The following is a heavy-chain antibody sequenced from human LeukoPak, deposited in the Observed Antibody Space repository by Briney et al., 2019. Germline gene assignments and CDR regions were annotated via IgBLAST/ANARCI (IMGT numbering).Heavy chain of an antibody. J-gene: IGHJ1*01. CDR2: IYHSGST. CDR1: GYSISSGYY. CDR3: ARDGASVQFQH. Sequence: SETLSLTCTVSGYSISSGYYWGWIRQPPGKGLEWIGSIYHSGSTYYNPSLKSRVTISVDTSKNQFSLKLRSVTAADTAAYYCARDGASVQFQHWGQGTLVTVSS. D-gene: IGHD3-16*01. V-gene: IGHV4-38-2*02.